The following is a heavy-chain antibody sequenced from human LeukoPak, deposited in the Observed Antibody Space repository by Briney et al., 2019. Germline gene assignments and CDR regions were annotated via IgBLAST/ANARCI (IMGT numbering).Heavy chain of an antibody. J-gene: IGHJ4*02. V-gene: IGHV1-8*01. D-gene: IGHD2-2*02. CDR1: GYTFTSYD. CDR3: ARARLRYCSSTSCYTLGY. Sequence: ASVKVSCKASGYTFTSYDINWVRQATGQGLEWMGWMNPNGGNTGYAQKFQGRVTMTRNTSISTAYMELSSLRSEDTAVYYCARARLRYCSSTSCYTLGYWGQGTLVTVSS. CDR2: MNPNGGNT.